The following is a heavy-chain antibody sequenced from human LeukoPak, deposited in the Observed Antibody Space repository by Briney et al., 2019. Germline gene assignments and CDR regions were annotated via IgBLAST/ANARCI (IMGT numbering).Heavy chain of an antibody. V-gene: IGHV3-11*01. CDR2: ISSSGSTI. CDR1: GFTFSDYY. J-gene: IGHJ6*02. D-gene: IGHD2-2*01. Sequence: GGSLRLSCAASGFTFSDYYMSWIRQAPGKGLEWVSYISSSGSTIYYADSVKGRFTISRDNAKNSLYLQMNSLRAEDTAVYYCARVDWYCSSTSCYPPLGYYYYGMDIWGQGTTVTVSS. CDR3: ARVDWYCSSTSCYPPLGYYYYGMDI.